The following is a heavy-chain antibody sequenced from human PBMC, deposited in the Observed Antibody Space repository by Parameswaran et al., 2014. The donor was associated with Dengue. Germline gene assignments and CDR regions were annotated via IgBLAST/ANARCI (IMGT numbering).Heavy chain of an antibody. J-gene: IGHJ6*04. Sequence: WVRQAPGQGLEWMGWISAYNGNTNYAQKLQGRVTMTTDTSTSTAYMELRSLRSDDTAVYYCAKTTVTSYYYYGMDVWAKDHGHRLL. CDR2: ISAYNGNT. V-gene: IGHV1-18*01. D-gene: IGHD4-17*01. CDR3: AKTTVTSYYYYGMDV.